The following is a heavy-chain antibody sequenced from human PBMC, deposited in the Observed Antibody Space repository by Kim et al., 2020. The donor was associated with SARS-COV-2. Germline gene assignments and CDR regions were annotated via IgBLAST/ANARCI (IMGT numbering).Heavy chain of an antibody. J-gene: IGHJ4*02. CDR2: IIPIFGTA. Sequence: SVKVSCKASGGTFSSYAISWVRQAPGQGLEWMGGIIPIFGTANYAQKFQGRVTITADESTSTAYMELSSLRSEDTAVYYCAHLAYCGGDCDYWGQGTLVTVSS. D-gene: IGHD2-21*02. CDR3: AHLAYCGGDCDY. V-gene: IGHV1-69*13. CDR1: GGTFSSYA.